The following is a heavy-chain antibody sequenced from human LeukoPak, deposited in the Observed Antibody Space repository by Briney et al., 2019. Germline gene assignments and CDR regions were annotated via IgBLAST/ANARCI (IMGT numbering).Heavy chain of an antibody. D-gene: IGHD6-13*01. CDR3: AGGDIAAAGTFDY. CDR1: GGSISSYY. Sequence: SETLSLTCTVSGGSISSYYWSWIRQPPGKGLEWIGYIYYSGSTNYNPSLKSRVTISADTSKNQFSLKLSSVTAADTAVYYCAGGDIAAAGTFDYWGQGTLVTVSS. V-gene: IGHV4-59*01. CDR2: IYYSGST. J-gene: IGHJ4*02.